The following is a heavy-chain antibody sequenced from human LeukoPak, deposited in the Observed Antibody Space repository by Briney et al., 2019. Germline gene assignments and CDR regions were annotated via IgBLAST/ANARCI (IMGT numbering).Heavy chain of an antibody. V-gene: IGHV3-23*01. J-gene: IGHJ4*02. D-gene: IGHD6-13*01. CDR1: GFTFSSYA. CDR3: ARGAEQLVKGGFDY. Sequence: PGGSLRLSCAASGFTFSSYAMSWVRQAPGKGLEWVSAISGSGGNTYYADSAKGRFTISRDNSKNTLYLQMNSLRAEDTAVYYCARGAEQLVKGGFDYWGQGTLVTVSS. CDR2: ISGSGGNT.